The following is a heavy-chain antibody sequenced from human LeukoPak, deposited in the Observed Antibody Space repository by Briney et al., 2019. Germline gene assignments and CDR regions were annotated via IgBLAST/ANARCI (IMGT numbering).Heavy chain of an antibody. D-gene: IGHD3-10*01. J-gene: IGHJ4*02. CDR1: GDSVRSYY. V-gene: IGHV4-4*09. CDR2: IHNSGDS. CDR3: ARGEIGDFDS. Sequence: PSETLSLTCTVSGDSVRSYYWSWIRQPPGKHLEWIGSIHNSGDSFDNPSLRSRVAMSMDMSKNQFSLKLTSVTASDSAVYYCARGEIGDFDSWGQGILVIVST.